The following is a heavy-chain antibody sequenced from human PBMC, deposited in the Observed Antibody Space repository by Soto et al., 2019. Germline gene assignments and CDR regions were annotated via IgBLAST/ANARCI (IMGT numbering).Heavy chain of an antibody. CDR1: GGSISSYY. V-gene: IGHV4-59*01. CDR2: IYYSGST. J-gene: IGHJ5*02. D-gene: IGHD4-17*01. Sequence: SETLSLTCTVSGGSISSYYWSWIRQPPGKGLEWIGYIYYSGSTNYNPSLKSRVTISVDTSKNQFSLKPSSVTAADTAVYYCASTTVTTDWFDPWGQGTLVTVSS. CDR3: ASTTVTTDWFDP.